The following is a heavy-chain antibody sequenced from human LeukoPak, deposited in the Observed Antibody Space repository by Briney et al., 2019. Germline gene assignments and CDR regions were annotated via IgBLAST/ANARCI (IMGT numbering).Heavy chain of an antibody. CDR3: ARVSAGIVVVTAIFDY. Sequence: ASVKVSCKASGYTLTSYGISWVRQAPGQGLEWMGWISAYNGNANYAQKFQGRVTMTRDMSTSTVYMELSSLRSEDTAVYYCARVSAGIVVVTAIFDYWGQGTLVTVSS. CDR2: ISAYNGNA. CDR1: GYTLTSYG. D-gene: IGHD2-21*02. V-gene: IGHV1-18*01. J-gene: IGHJ4*02.